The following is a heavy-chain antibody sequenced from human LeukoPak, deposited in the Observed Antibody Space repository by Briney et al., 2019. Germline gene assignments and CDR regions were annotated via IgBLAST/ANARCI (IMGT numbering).Heavy chain of an antibody. J-gene: IGHJ4*02. CDR1: GYMFTKNY. CDR3: ARGGGTCYWYFDY. Sequence: ASVKVSCTASGYMFTKNYMHWVRQAPGQGLEWMGVIDPTGGSTSFAQQFHGRVSMTRDTSTSTVYMELFSLRSQDTAVYYCARGGGTCYWYFDYWGQGTLVTVSS. D-gene: IGHD2-15*01. V-gene: IGHV1-46*01. CDR2: IDPTGGST.